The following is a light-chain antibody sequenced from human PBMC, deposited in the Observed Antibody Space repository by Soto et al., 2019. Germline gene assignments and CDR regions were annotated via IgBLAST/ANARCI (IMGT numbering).Light chain of an antibody. V-gene: IGKV3D-20*02. CDR3: QQRSNWTPT. Sequence: EIVFTQSPGTLSLSPGERATLSCRASQSVSSSYLAWYQQKLGQAPRLLIYGASSRETGIPDRFSGSGSGTEFTLTISSLEPEDFAVYYCQQRSNWTPTFGQGTRLEIK. CDR1: QSVSSSY. CDR2: GAS. J-gene: IGKJ5*01.